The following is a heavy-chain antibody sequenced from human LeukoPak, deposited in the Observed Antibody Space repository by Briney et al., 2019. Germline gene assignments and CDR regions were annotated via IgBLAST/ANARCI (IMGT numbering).Heavy chain of an antibody. D-gene: IGHD3-22*01. V-gene: IGHV1-8*02. CDR2: MNPMSGQT. Sequence: ASVKVSCKASGGTFSSYAINWVRQAPGQGLEWMGWMNPMSGQTGYAQKFRGRVTMTRNTSMSTAYMELSGLRSEDTAVYYCARSYDGSGYYYENDSWGQGTLVTVSS. J-gene: IGHJ4*02. CDR1: GGTFSSYA. CDR3: ARSYDGSGYYYENDS.